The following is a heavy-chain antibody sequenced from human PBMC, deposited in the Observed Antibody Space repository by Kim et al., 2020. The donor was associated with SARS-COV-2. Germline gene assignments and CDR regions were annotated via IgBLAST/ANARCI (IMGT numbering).Heavy chain of an antibody. CDR2: ISGSGGST. Sequence: GGSLRLSCAASGFTFSRHAMTWVRQAPGKGLEWVSGISGSGGSTYNADSVKGRFTISRDNSKNTLYLQMNGLRAEDTAVYYCAKSRDDYGDVFDYWGQGTLVTVSS. V-gene: IGHV3-23*01. CDR3: AKSRDDYGDVFDY. J-gene: IGHJ4*02. CDR1: GFTFSRHA. D-gene: IGHD4-17*01.